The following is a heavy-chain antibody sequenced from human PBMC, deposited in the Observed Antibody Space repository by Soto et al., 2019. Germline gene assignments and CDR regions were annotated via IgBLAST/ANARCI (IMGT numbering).Heavy chain of an antibody. Sequence: GESLKISCQGSGYSFANYWIAWVRQMPGKGLEWVGVIYPGDSDTRYSPSFRGQVTISADKSISHVYLQWSSLKASDAAMYYCARNRLRQYYYGMDVWGQGTTVTVSS. D-gene: IGHD3-10*01. CDR2: IYPGDSDT. J-gene: IGHJ6*02. V-gene: IGHV5-51*01. CDR3: ARNRLRQYYYGMDV. CDR1: GYSFANYW.